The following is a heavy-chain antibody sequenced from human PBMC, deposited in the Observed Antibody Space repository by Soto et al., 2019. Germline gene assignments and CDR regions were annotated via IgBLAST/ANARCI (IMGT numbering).Heavy chain of an antibody. Sequence: QVQLVQSGAEVKKPGASVKVSCKASGYTFTDYYMHWVRQAPGQGLEWMGWINPNNGGTNYAQKFEGWVTMTRDTSFSTAYMELSRLISDDTAVYYCARDAVIAAADTPGDYWGQGTLVTVSS. V-gene: IGHV1-2*04. CDR3: ARDAVIAAADTPGDY. CDR1: GYTFTDYY. D-gene: IGHD6-13*01. J-gene: IGHJ4*02. CDR2: INPNNGGT.